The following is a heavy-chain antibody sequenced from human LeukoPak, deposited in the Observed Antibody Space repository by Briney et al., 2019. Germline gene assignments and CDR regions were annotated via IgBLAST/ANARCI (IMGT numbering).Heavy chain of an antibody. CDR3: AKPLRSGSYYMARGYFDY. CDR1: GFTFSDRY. J-gene: IGHJ4*02. Sequence: GGSLRLSCVAGGFTFSDRYMSWIRQAPGKGMEWVAYISPNADIIHYADSVKGRFTISRDNAKNSLYLQMNSLRAEDTALYYCAKPLRSGSYYMARGYFDYWGQGTLVTVSS. CDR2: ISPNADII. D-gene: IGHD1-26*01. V-gene: IGHV3-11*01.